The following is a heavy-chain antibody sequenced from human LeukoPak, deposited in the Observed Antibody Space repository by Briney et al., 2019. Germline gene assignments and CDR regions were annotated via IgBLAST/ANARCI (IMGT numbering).Heavy chain of an antibody. J-gene: IGHJ4*02. D-gene: IGHD2-15*01. CDR3: ARQPYCSGGSCYHVTVTMGRYFDY. CDR2: IYYSGST. V-gene: IGHV4-39*01. CDR1: GGSISSSSYY. Sequence: PSETLSLTCTVSGGSISSSSYYWGWIRQPPGKGLEWLGSIYYSGSTYYNPSLKSRVTISVDTSKNQFSLKLSSVTAADTAVYYCARQPYCSGGSCYHVTVTMGRYFDYWGQGTLVTVSS.